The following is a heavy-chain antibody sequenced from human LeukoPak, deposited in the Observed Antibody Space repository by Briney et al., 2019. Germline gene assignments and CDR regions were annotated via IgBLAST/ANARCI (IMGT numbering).Heavy chain of an antibody. V-gene: IGHV1-2*02. CDR1: GYTFTGYY. D-gene: IGHD3-9*01. CDR2: INPNSGGT. Sequence: GASVKVSCKASGYTFTGYYMHWVRQAPGQGLEWMGWINPNSGGTNYAQKFQGRVTMTRDTSISTAYMELSRLRPDDTAVYYCASGSYYDILTGPDWGQGTLVTVSS. CDR3: ASGSYYDILTGPD. J-gene: IGHJ4*02.